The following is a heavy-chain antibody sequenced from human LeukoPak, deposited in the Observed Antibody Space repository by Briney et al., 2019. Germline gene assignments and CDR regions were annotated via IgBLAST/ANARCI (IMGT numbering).Heavy chain of an antibody. J-gene: IGHJ3*02. V-gene: IGHV1-46*01. CDR3: ARSIGVGATGAAFDI. CDR1: GYTFSNYY. D-gene: IGHD1-26*01. CDR2: INPSGGST. Sequence: ASVKVSCKASGYTFSNYYMHWVRQAPGQGLEWMGIINPSGGSTIYAQKFQGRVTMTRDTSTSTVYMELSSLRSEDTAVYYCARSIGVGATGAAFDIWGQGTMVTVSS.